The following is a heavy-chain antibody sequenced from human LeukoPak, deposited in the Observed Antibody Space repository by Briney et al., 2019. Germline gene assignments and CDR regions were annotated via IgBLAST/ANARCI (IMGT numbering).Heavy chain of an antibody. J-gene: IGHJ4*02. CDR2: IWYDGSNK. Sequence: GGSLRLSCAASGFTFSNFGMHWVRQAPGKGLEWVAVIWYDGSNKYYADSVKGRFTISRDNSKNTLYLQMNSLRAEDTAVYYCARDNWNYNAFDYWGQGTLVTVSS. D-gene: IGHD1-7*01. CDR3: ARDNWNYNAFDY. CDR1: GFTFSNFG. V-gene: IGHV3-33*01.